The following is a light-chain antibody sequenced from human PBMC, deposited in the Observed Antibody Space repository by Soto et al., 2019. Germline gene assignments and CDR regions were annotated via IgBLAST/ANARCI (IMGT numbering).Light chain of an antibody. J-gene: IGKJ5*01. CDR1: QSVTSNY. V-gene: IGKV3-20*01. Sequence: EIVLTQSAGPLSFSPGERATLSCMASQSVTSNYLAWYQQKPGQAPRLIVYGASSRATGISDRFSGSGSGTDCTLTISRLEPEDFATYYCQQSYSTPHTLGQGTRLEIK. CDR2: GAS. CDR3: QQSYSTPHT.